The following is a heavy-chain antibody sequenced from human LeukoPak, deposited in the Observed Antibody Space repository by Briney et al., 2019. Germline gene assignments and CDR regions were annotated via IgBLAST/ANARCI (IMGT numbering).Heavy chain of an antibody. V-gene: IGHV1-46*01. D-gene: IGHD2-2*01. CDR3: AREGIVVVPAAYAPPPYYFDY. CDR2: INPSGGST. J-gene: IGHJ4*02. Sequence: ASVKVSCKASGYTFTSYYMHWVRQAPGQGLEWMGIINPSGGSTSYAQKFQGRVTMTRDTSTSTVYMELSSLRSEDTAVYYCAREGIVVVPAAYAPPPYYFDYWAKEPLATVS. CDR1: GYTFTSYY.